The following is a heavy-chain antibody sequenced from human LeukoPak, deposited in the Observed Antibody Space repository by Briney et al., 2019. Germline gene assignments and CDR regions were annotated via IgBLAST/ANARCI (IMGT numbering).Heavy chain of an antibody. CDR3: ARETSQKGAHYMDV. Sequence: VASVKVSCKSSGYTFTSYGISWVRQSPGQGLEWIGWINAYNGHTNYPQKLQGRVSMTTDTSTSTAYMELRSLRSDDTAVYYCARETSQKGAHYMDVWGKGTTVTISS. CDR1: GYTFTSYG. CDR2: INAYNGHT. V-gene: IGHV1-18*01. J-gene: IGHJ6*03. D-gene: IGHD3-16*01.